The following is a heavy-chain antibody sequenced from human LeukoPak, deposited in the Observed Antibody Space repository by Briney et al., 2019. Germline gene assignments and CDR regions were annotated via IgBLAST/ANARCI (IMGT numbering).Heavy chain of an antibody. J-gene: IGHJ4*02. CDR1: GFTFSSYA. CDR2: ISGSGGST. CDR3: AKDPDIVGATTPDY. V-gene: IGHV3-23*01. Sequence: GGSLRLSCAASGFTFSSYAMSWVCQAPGKGLEWVSAISGSGGSTYYADSVKGRFTISRDNSKNTLYLQMNSLRAEDTAVYYCAKDPDIVGATTPDYWGQGTLVTVSS. D-gene: IGHD1-26*01.